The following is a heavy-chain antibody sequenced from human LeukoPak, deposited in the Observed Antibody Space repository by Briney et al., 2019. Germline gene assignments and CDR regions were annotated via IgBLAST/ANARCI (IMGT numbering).Heavy chain of an antibody. V-gene: IGHV4-38-2*02. CDR2: IYHSGST. CDR3: ARVLKGRAPFDY. J-gene: IGHJ4*02. CDR1: GYSINSGYY. Sequence: SSETLSLTCTVSGYSINSGYYWGWIRQPPGKGLEWIGSIYHSGSTYYNPSLKSRVTISVDTSKNQFSLKLSSVTAADTAVYYCARVLKGRAPFDYWGQGTLVTVSS.